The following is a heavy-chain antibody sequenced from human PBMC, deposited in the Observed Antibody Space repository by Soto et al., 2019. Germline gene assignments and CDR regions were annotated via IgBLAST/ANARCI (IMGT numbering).Heavy chain of an antibody. V-gene: IGHV1-46*01. J-gene: IGHJ5*02. CDR3: AREGADRYCSGGSCYNWFDP. Sequence: ASVKVSCKASGYTFTSYYMHWVRQAPGQGLEWMGIINPSGGSTSYAQKFQGRVTMTRDTSTSTVYMELSSLRSEDTAVYYCAREGADRYCSGGSCYNWFDPWGQGTLVTVSS. CDR1: GYTFTSYY. CDR2: INPSGGST. D-gene: IGHD2-15*01.